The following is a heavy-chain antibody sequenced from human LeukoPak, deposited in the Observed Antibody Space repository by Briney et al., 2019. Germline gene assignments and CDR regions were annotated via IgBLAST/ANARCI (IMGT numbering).Heavy chain of an antibody. J-gene: IGHJ6*03. CDR2: IIPIFGTA. CDR3: ARQGGGQREARILYYYMDV. Sequence: ASVKVSCKASGGTFSSYAISWVRQAPGQGLEWMGGIIPIFGTANYAQKFQGRVTITTDESTSTAYMELSSLRSEDTAVYYCARQGGGQREARILYYYMDVWGKGTTVTVSS. V-gene: IGHV1-69*05. D-gene: IGHD5-24*01. CDR1: GGTFSSYA.